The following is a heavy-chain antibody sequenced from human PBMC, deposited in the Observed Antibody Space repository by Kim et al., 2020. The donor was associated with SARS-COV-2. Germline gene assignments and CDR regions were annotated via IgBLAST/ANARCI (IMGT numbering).Heavy chain of an antibody. CDR3: ASALGH. CDR1: GDSLSSDY. Sequence: SETLSLTCTVSGDSLSSDYWSWNRQPAGKGLEWTGRIYTSGRTNYNPSLQSRVTMSVDMSKNQFSLKLSSVTAADTAVYYCASALGHWGQGTLVTVSS. V-gene: IGHV4-4*07. D-gene: IGHD3-16*02. CDR2: IYTSGRT. J-gene: IGHJ4*02.